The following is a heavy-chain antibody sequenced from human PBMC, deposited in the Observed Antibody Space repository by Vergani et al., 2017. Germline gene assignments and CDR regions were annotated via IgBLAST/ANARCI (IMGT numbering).Heavy chain of an antibody. CDR3: AKVCGSTSCPYGGGAFDV. CDR2: INNNDGRT. V-gene: IGHV3-23*01. J-gene: IGHJ3*01. Sequence: QLLESGGGLIQPGGSLRLSCAASGFTFNSYAMTGVRQAPGKGLEWVSGINNNDGRTYYADSVKGRFTISRDNSKNTLYLQMTDLRAEDTATYYCAKVCGSTSCPYGGGAFDVWGHGTMVTVSS. CDR1: GFTFNSYA. D-gene: IGHD2-2*01.